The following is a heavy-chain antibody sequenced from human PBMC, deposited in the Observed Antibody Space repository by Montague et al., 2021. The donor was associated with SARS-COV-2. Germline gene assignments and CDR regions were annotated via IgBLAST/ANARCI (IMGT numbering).Heavy chain of an antibody. CDR2: IYTSGST. CDR3: ARDLAPYYGSGSYYNPIDAFDI. D-gene: IGHD3-10*01. CDR1: GGSISSGSYY. Sequence: TLSLTCTVSGGSISSGSYYWSWVRQPAGEGLEWIGRIYTSGSTNYNPSLKSRVTISVDTPKNQFSLKLSSVTAADTAVYYCARDLAPYYGSGSYYNPIDAFDIWGQGAMVTVSS. J-gene: IGHJ3*02. V-gene: IGHV4-61*02.